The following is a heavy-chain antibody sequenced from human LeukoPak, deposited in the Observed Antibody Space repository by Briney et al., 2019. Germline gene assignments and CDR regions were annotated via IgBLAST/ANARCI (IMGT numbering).Heavy chain of an antibody. CDR1: GYTFTRYY. D-gene: IGHD2-15*01. V-gene: IGHV1-46*01. CDR3: ARDIYCSGGSCYPGGYFDY. Sequence: ASVKVSCKASGYTFTRYYMHWVRQAPGKGLEWMGIINPSGGSTSYAQKFQGRVTMTRDTITSTIYVELSSLRSEDTAVYYCARDIYCSGGSCYPGGYFDYWGQGTLVTVSS. J-gene: IGHJ4*02. CDR2: INPSGGST.